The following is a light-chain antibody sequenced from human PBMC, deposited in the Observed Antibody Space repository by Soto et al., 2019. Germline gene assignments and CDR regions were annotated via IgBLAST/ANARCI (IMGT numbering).Light chain of an antibody. Sequence: DIQMTQSPSSLSASVGDRVSITCRSSQDINKNLAWFQQKPGKAPKSLMYHASRLQSGVPSKFSGSGSGTDFTLAINSLQPEDSATYYCQQYDGYPWTFGQGTKVDI. J-gene: IGKJ1*01. CDR3: QQYDGYPWT. CDR1: QDINKN. CDR2: HAS. V-gene: IGKV1-16*02.